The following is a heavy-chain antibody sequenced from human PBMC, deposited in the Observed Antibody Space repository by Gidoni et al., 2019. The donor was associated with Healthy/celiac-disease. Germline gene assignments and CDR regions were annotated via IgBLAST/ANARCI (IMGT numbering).Heavy chain of an antibody. J-gene: IGHJ4*02. D-gene: IGHD2-2*01. CDR1: GGSISTSSYY. V-gene: IGHV4-39*01. CDR2: IYYSGST. CDR3: AVGYCSSTSCYSSDY. Sequence: QLQLQESGPGLLKPPETLSPTFTLSGGSISTSSYYWGWIRQPPGKGLEWIGSIYYSGSTYYNASVKSRVTISVDKSKNQFSLKLSSVTAADTAVYYCAVGYCSSTSCYSSDYWGQGTLVTVSS.